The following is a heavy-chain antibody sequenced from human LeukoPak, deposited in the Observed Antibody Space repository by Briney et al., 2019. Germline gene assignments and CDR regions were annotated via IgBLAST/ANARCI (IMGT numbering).Heavy chain of an antibody. CDR1: GFTFADYA. D-gene: IGHD1-1*01. CDR2: ISCTSGVI. V-gene: IGHV3-9*01. CDR3: VKVSSTTGTAD. Sequence: GRSLRLSCAAPGFTFADYAMHWVRQAPGKSLEWVSGISCTSGVIAYADSVKGRFAISRDNTKSSLYLQMNSLRAEDTAFYYCVKVSSTTGTADWGQGALVTVSS. J-gene: IGHJ4*02.